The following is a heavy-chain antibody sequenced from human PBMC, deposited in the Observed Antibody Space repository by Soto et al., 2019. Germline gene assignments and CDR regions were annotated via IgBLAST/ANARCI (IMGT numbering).Heavy chain of an antibody. V-gene: IGHV3-23*01. CDR3: VRDGRTSVPPPDAYDI. J-gene: IGHJ3*02. Sequence: HPGGSLRLSCAASGFTFSSYDMSWVRQAPGKGLEWVSTVSGSGGSTYYTDSVKGRFTISRDNSENMLYVQMNSLRDEDTAVYYCVRDGRTSVPPPDAYDIWGQGTMVTVSS. D-gene: IGHD1-26*01. CDR2: VSGSGGST. CDR1: GFTFSSYD.